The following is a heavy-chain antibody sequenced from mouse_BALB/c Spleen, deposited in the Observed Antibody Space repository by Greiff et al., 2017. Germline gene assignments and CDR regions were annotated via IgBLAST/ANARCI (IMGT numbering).Heavy chain of an antibody. CDR2: INPYNDGT. J-gene: IGHJ3*01. CDR3: ARLEDYPWFAY. CDR1: GYTFTSYV. Sequence: EVQLQQSGPELVKPGASVKMSCKASGYTFTSYVMHWVKQKPGQGLEWIGYINPYNDGTKYNEKFKGKATLTSDKSSSTAYMELSSLTSEDSAVYYCARLEDYPWFAYWGQGTLVTVSA. D-gene: IGHD2-4*01. V-gene: IGHV1-14*01.